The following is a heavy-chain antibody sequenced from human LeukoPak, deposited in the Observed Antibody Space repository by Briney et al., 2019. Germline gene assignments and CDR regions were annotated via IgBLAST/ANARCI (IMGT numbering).Heavy chain of an antibody. CDR2: IKQDGTEK. V-gene: IGHV3-7*04. CDR1: GFTFSSYW. CDR3: ARDVRPDY. D-gene: IGHD6-6*01. J-gene: IGHJ4*02. Sequence: GGSLRLSCAASGFTFSSYWMSWVRQAPGEGLEWVANIKQDGTEKYYMDSVKGRFSISRDSAKNSLYLQMNALRAEDTAVYYCARDVRPDYWGQGTLVTVST.